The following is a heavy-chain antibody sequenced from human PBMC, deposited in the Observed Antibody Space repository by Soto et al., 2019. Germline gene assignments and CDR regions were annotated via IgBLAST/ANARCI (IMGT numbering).Heavy chain of an antibody. V-gene: IGHV4-31*03. CDR2: IYYSGST. J-gene: IGHJ4*02. Sequence: KTSETLSLTCTVSGGSISSGGYYWSWIRQHPGKGLEWIGYIYYSGSTYYNPSLKSRVTISVDTSKNQFSLKLSSVTAADTAVYYCARSGGYGDYEEYYFDYWGQGTLVTVSS. CDR1: GGSISSGGYY. CDR3: ARSGGYGDYEEYYFDY. D-gene: IGHD4-17*01.